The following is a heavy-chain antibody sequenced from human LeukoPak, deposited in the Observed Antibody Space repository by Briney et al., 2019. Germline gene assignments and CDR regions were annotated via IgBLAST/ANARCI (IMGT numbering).Heavy chain of an antibody. Sequence: GESLKISCKCSGYTFSSYWIGWVRQMPGKVLEWMGIIYPGDSDTRYRPSLQGQVTISVDTSIGTAYLQWSSLKASDTAIYYCARQNDFRLDYWGQGTLVTVSS. D-gene: IGHD3-3*01. CDR1: GYTFSSYW. V-gene: IGHV5-51*01. CDR2: IYPGDSDT. CDR3: ARQNDFRLDY. J-gene: IGHJ4*02.